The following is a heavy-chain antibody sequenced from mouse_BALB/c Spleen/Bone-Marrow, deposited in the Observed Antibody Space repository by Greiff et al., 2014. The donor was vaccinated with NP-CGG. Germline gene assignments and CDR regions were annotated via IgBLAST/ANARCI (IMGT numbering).Heavy chain of an antibody. V-gene: IGHV1S56*01. D-gene: IGHD5-1-1*01. CDR3: ARWRYPYAMDY. CDR1: GYTFTSYY. Sequence: VKLMESGPELVKPGASVKMSCKASGYTFTSYYIHWVKQRPGQGLEWIGWFYPGDGSAKYNEKFKDKTTLTADKSSSTAYMLLSSLTSEDSAIYFCARWRYPYAMDYWGQGTSVTVSS. J-gene: IGHJ4*01. CDR2: FYPGDGSA.